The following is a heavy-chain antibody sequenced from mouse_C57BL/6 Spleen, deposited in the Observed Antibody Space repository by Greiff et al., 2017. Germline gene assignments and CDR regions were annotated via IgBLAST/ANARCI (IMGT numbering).Heavy chain of an antibody. CDR3: AGGLPSYYAMDY. Sequence: QVQLKQSGAELVRPGASVKLSCKASGYTFTDYYINWVKQRPGQGLEWIARIYPAGGNTYYNQQFKGKATLPVEKSSSTAYMQLSSLTSEDAAVYCCAGGLPSYYAMDYWGQGTSVTVSS. V-gene: IGHV1-76*01. CDR1: GYTFTDYY. J-gene: IGHJ4*01. CDR2: IYPAGGNT. D-gene: IGHD2-2*01.